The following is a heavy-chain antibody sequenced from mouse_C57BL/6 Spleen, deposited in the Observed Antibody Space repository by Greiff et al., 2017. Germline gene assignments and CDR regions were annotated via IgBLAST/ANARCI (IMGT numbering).Heavy chain of an antibody. Sequence: QVQLQQPGAELVKPGASVKLSCKASGYTFTSYWMHWVKQRPGRGLEWIGRIDPNGGGTKYNEKFKGKATLTVDKPSSTAYMQLSSLTSEDAAVYCGAREWDYYYGSSHFDDWGQGTTLTVSS. CDR1: GYTFTSYW. CDR3: AREWDYYYGSSHFDD. J-gene: IGHJ2*01. CDR2: IDPNGGGT. V-gene: IGHV1-72*01. D-gene: IGHD1-1*01.